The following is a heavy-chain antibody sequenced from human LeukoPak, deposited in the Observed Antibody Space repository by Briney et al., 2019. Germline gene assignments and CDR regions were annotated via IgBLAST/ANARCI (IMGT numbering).Heavy chain of an antibody. D-gene: IGHD3-22*01. CDR1: GYSISSGYY. CDR2: IYHSGST. CDR3: ARDQYYYDSSGYYYGDPGDY. V-gene: IGHV4-38-2*02. J-gene: IGHJ4*02. Sequence: SETLSLTCAVSGYSISSGYYWGWIRQPPGKGLEMIGSIYHSGSTYYNPSLKSRVTISVDTSKNQFSLKLSSVTAADTAVYYCARDQYYYDSSGYYYGDPGDYWGQGTLVTVSS.